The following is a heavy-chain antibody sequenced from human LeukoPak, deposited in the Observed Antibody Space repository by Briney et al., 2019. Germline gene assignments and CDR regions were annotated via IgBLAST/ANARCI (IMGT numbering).Heavy chain of an antibody. V-gene: IGHV3-21*04. CDR3: AKDTEQTIGSTGY. CDR1: GFTFSTYN. Sequence: GGSLRLSCAASGFTFSTYNMNWVRQAPGKGLEWVSSISDSSDYIYYADSVKGRFTISRDNAKNSLYLQMNSLRAEDTAVYYCAKDTEQTIGSTGYWGQGTLVTVSS. D-gene: IGHD2-8*02. CDR2: ISDSSDYI. J-gene: IGHJ4*02.